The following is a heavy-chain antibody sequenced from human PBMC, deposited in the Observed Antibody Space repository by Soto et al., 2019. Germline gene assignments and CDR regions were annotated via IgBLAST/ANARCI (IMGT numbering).Heavy chain of an antibody. CDR1: GGSINSDAYF. D-gene: IGHD2-21*01. CDR3: AIASEVTDETLA. J-gene: IGHJ3*01. Sequence: QVHLQESGPGLVKPSQTLSLTCTVSGGSINSDAYFWSWVRQHPGKGLEWIGYIYYSGNTYYNPSIKSRVSMSIGPSKNQLPLTLKAVTAAGTGVYYCAIASEVTDETLAWGQGTRVT. V-gene: IGHV4-31*03. CDR2: IYYSGNT.